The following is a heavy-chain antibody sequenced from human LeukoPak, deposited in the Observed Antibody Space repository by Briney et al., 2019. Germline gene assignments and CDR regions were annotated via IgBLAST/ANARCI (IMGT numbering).Heavy chain of an antibody. V-gene: IGHV4-31*03. D-gene: IGHD3-10*01. J-gene: IGHJ6*03. Sequence: SETLSLTCTGSGGAISGGAYCWSWIRQHPGKGLEWIGFICNSGSTDYNPSLKTRATISVDMSNSQFPLKLRSVTAADTAVYYCARDEAGARFGAYYMDVWGKGTTVTVSS. CDR2: ICNSGST. CDR1: GGAISGGAYC. CDR3: ARDEAGARFGAYYMDV.